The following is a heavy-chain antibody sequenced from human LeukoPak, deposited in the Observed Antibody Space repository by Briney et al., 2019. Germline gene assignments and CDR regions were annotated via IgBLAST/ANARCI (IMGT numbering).Heavy chain of an antibody. J-gene: IGHJ4*02. D-gene: IGHD4-17*01. CDR2: INPNSGGT. Sequence: ASVKVSCKASGYTFTGYYMHWVRQAPGQGLEWMGWINPNSGGTNYAQKFQGRVTMTRDTSISTAYMELSSLRSEDTAVYYCARGVGDYYFDYWGQGTLVIVSS. V-gene: IGHV1-2*02. CDR1: GYTFTGYY. CDR3: ARGVGDYYFDY.